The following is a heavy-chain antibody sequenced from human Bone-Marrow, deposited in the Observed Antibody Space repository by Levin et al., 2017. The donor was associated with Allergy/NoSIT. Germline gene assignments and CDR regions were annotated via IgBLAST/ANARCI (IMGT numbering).Heavy chain of an antibody. V-gene: IGHV4-59*01. Sequence: SQTLSLTCPVSGGSLNPYYWSWVRKPPGKGLEWIAYVHYSGATNYNPSLRSRASISVETSDNQFSLRLRSVTAADTAVYYCARVPPLYATTGTGYYMDVWGKGTTVIVSS. CDR1: GGSLNPYY. CDR3: ARVPPLYATTGTGYYMDV. D-gene: IGHD1-1*01. J-gene: IGHJ6*03. CDR2: VHYSGAT.